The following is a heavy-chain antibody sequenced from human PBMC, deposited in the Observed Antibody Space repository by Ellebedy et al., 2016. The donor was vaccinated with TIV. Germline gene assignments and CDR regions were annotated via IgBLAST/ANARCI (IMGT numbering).Heavy chain of an antibody. D-gene: IGHD6-19*01. Sequence: ASVKVSCXASGYTFTGYYMHWVRQAPGQGLEWMGWINPNSGGTNYAQKFQGWVTMTRDTSISTAYMELSRLRSDDTAVYYCARDWGSSGWPTVFDYWGQGTLVTVSS. CDR2: INPNSGGT. CDR3: ARDWGSSGWPTVFDY. CDR1: GYTFTGYY. V-gene: IGHV1-2*04. J-gene: IGHJ4*02.